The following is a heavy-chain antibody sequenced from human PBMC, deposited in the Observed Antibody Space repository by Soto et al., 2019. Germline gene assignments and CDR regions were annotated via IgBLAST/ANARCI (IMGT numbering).Heavy chain of an antibody. CDR2: INAGNGNT. D-gene: IGHD3-3*01. J-gene: IGHJ4*02. V-gene: IGHV1-3*01. CDR1: GYTFTSYA. Sequence: ASVKVSCKASGYTFTSYAMHWVRQAPGQRLEWMGWINAGNGNTKYSQKFQGRVTITRDTSASTAYMELSSLRSEDTAVYYCARLGSSIFGVVIWDFDYWGQGTLVTVSS. CDR3: ARLGSSIFGVVIWDFDY.